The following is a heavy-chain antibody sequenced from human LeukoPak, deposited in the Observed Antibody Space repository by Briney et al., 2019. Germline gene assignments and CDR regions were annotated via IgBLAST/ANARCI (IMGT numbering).Heavy chain of an antibody. V-gene: IGHV3-7*04. Sequence: GGSLRLSCTASGFTFSSYWMSWVRQAPGKGLEWVANIKQDGSEKYYVDSVKGRFTISRDNAKNSLYLQMNSLRPEDTAVYYCARVDYDSSGYFPHYHYYYYMDVWGKGTTVTVSS. D-gene: IGHD3-22*01. CDR2: IKQDGSEK. CDR3: ARVDYDSSGYFPHYHYYYYMDV. CDR1: GFTFSSYW. J-gene: IGHJ6*03.